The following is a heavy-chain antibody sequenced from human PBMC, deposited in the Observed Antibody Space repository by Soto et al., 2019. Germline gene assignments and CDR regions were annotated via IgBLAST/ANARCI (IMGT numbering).Heavy chain of an antibody. Sequence: SETLSLTCTVSGDTITSFSWNWIRQSAGKGLEWIGRISTTGNTHYNPSLESRVTMSLDTSKNQFSLKLTSVTAADTAVYYCARDGYSNFDYWGQGTLVTVSS. CDR1: GDTITSFS. CDR2: ISTTGNT. V-gene: IGHV4-4*07. D-gene: IGHD4-4*01. CDR3: ARDGYSNFDY. J-gene: IGHJ4*02.